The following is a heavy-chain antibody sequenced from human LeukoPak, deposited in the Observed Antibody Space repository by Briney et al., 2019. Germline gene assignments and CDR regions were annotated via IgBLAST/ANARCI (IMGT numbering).Heavy chain of an antibody. Sequence: PSQTLSLTCAVSGGSISSGGYSWSWIRQPPGKGLEWIGYIYHSGSTHYNPSLKSRVTISVDRSKNQFSLKLSSVTAADTAVYYCARVFYYDSSGYFDYWGQGTLVTVSS. CDR3: ARVFYYDSSGYFDY. CDR1: GGSISSGGYS. D-gene: IGHD3-22*01. J-gene: IGHJ4*02. V-gene: IGHV4-30-2*01. CDR2: IYHSGST.